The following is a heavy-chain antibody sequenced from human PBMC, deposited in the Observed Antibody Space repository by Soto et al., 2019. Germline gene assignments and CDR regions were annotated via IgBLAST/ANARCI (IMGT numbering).Heavy chain of an antibody. J-gene: IGHJ5*02. CDR2: INSDGSTT. D-gene: IGHD2-15*01. CDR1: GFALSSYW. CDR3: ARPARSSIGPWFDP. V-gene: IGHV3-74*01. Sequence: GGSLRLSCAASGFALSSYWMHWVRQAPGKGLVWVSRINSDGSTTGYADSVRGRFTISRDNAKNTLYLQMNSLRAEDTAVYYCARPARSSIGPWFDPWGQGTLVTVSS.